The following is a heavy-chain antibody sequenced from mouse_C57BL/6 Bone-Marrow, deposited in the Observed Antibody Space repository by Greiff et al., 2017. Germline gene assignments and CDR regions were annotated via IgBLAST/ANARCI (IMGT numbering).Heavy chain of an antibody. V-gene: IGHV1-81*01. Sequence: VQLQQSGAELARPGASVKLSCKASGYTFTSYGISWVKQRTGQGLEWIGEIYPRSGNTYYNEKFKGKATLTADKSSSTAYMELRSRTSEDSAVYFCARWGGGLDYWGQGTTLTVSS. J-gene: IGHJ2*01. CDR2: IYPRSGNT. CDR3: ARWGGGLDY. CDR1: GYTFTSYG.